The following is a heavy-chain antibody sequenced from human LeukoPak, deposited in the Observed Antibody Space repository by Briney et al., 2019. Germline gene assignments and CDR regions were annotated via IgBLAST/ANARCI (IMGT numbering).Heavy chain of an antibody. CDR2: ISWNGRST. V-gene: IGHV3-23*01. D-gene: IGHD6-19*01. CDR1: GFTFSSYG. Sequence: GGTLRLSCAASGFTFSSYGMSWVRQAPGKGLEWVSGISWNGRSTGYADSVKGRFTISRDNSKNTLYLQMNSLRAEDTAVYHCARNPGYGSGWYDYWGQGTLVTVSS. CDR3: ARNPGYGSGWYDY. J-gene: IGHJ4*02.